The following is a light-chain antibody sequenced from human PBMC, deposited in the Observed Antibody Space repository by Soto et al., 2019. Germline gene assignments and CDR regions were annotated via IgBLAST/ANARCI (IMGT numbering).Light chain of an antibody. V-gene: IGKV1-5*01. CDR3: QQYDTYPSN. Sequence: DIQMTQSPSTLSASVGDRVTITCRASQGINSWLAWYQQRAGEAPKLLIYDASSLESAVPSRFRGRGSGTEFTLTIGNLQPADFATYYCQQYDTYPSNFGQGTKLEIK. CDR2: DAS. J-gene: IGKJ2*01. CDR1: QGINSW.